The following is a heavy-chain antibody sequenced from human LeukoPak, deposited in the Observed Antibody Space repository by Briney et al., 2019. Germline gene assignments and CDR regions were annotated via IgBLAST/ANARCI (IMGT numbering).Heavy chain of an antibody. CDR3: ATDPVGYCTANGCYSVDY. Sequence: ASVKVSCKVSGYTLTELSMHWVRQAPGKGLEWMGGFDPEDGETVYAQKFQGRLTMTEDTSTDTAYMELSSLRSDDTAVYYCATDPVGYCTANGCYSVDYWGQGTLVTVSS. D-gene: IGHD2-15*01. J-gene: IGHJ4*02. CDR2: FDPEDGET. CDR1: GYTLTELS. V-gene: IGHV1-24*01.